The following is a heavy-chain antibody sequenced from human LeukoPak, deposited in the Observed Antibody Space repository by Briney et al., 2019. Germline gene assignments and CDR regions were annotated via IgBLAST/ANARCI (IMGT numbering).Heavy chain of an antibody. Sequence: GGSLRLSCAASGFTFSSYWMHWVRQAPGEGLVWVSRINSDGSSTSYADSVKGRFTISRDNAKNTLYLQMNSLRAEDTAVYYCARGVGYCSSTSCYWWFDPWGQGTLVTVSS. V-gene: IGHV3-74*01. CDR1: GFTFSSYW. J-gene: IGHJ5*02. D-gene: IGHD2-2*01. CDR3: ARGVGYCSSTSCYWWFDP. CDR2: INSDGSST.